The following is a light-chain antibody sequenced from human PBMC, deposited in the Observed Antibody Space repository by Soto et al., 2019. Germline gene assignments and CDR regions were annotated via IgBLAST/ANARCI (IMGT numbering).Light chain of an antibody. Sequence: QTVVTQEPSLTVSPGGTVTLTCGSSTGTVTSGHCPNWFQQRPGQAPRTLIYDTNNKHSWTPARFSGSLLGGKAALTLSGAQPEDEADYYCLLSQSGAVVFGGGTKLTVL. J-gene: IGLJ2*01. CDR1: TGTVTSGHC. V-gene: IGLV7-46*01. CDR3: LLSQSGAVV. CDR2: DTN.